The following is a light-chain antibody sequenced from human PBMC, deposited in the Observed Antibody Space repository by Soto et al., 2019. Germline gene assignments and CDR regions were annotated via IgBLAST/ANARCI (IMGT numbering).Light chain of an antibody. CDR3: KSYAGSHTYL. CDR1: KNEVGFYDF. V-gene: IGLV2-8*01. Sequence: SALTQPPSASGSPGQSVTISCTGTKNEVGFYDFVSWYQHHPGKAPRLIIYEVVQRPSGVPDRFSGSKSGNTASLTVSGLQAADEDDYFRKSYAGSHTYLFGSVTKVTVL. J-gene: IGLJ1*01. CDR2: EVV.